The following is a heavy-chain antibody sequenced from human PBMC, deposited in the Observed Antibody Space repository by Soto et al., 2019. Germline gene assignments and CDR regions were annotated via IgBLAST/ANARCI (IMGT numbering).Heavy chain of an antibody. D-gene: IGHD3-22*01. CDR3: ATDLYYYETTGFYFFLPLDY. CDR2: ISYSGAT. V-gene: IGHV4-39*01. CDR1: GGSISSTTYC. J-gene: IGHJ4*02. Sequence: PSETLSLTCAVSGGSISSTTYCWGGIRQPPGKGLEWIGTISYSGATYYNPSLKSRVTISVDTSNNQLFLKLTSVTAADTAVYYCATDLYYYETTGFYFFLPLDYWGQGALVTVSS.